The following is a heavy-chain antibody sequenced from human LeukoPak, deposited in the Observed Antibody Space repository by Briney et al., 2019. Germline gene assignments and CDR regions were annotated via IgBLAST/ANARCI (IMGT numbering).Heavy chain of an antibody. V-gene: IGHV4-4*07. CDR3: ANMGYSYAPGLFDP. J-gene: IGHJ5*02. CDR2: IYTSGST. Sequence: SETLSLTCTVSGGSISSYYWSWIRQPAGKGLEWIGRIYTSGSTNYNPSLKSRVTMSVDTSKNQFSLKLNSVTAADTAVYYCANMGYSYAPGLFDPWGQGTLVTVSS. CDR1: GGSISSYY. D-gene: IGHD5-18*01.